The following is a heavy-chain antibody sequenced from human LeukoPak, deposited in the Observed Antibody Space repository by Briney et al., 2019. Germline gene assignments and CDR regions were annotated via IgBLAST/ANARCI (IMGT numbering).Heavy chain of an antibody. Sequence: GGSLRLSCAASGFTFRSYGMHWVRQAPGKGLEWVSVIYAGGSTYYADSVKGRFTISRDNSKNTLYLQMNSLRAEDTAVYYCARDWSHRCFDYWGQGTLVTVTS. J-gene: IGHJ4*02. V-gene: IGHV3-53*01. CDR1: GFTFRSYG. CDR2: IYAGGST. D-gene: IGHD3-3*01. CDR3: ARDWSHRCFDY.